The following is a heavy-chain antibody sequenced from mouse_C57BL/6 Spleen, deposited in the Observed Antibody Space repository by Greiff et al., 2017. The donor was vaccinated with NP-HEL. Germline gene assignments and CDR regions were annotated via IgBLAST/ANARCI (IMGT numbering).Heavy chain of an antibody. CDR3: AREGGYSNLFAY. CDR2: INPGSGGT. J-gene: IGHJ3*01. D-gene: IGHD2-5*01. Sequence: QVQLQQSGAELVRPGTSVKVSCKASGYAFTNYLIEWVKQRPGQGLEWIGVINPGSGGTNYNEKFKGKATLTADKSSSTAYMQLSSLTSEDSAVYFCAREGGYSNLFAYWGQGTLVTVSA. V-gene: IGHV1-54*01. CDR1: GYAFTNYL.